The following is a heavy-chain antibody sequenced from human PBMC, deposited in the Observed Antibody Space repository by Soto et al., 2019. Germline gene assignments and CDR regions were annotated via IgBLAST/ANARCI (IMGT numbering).Heavy chain of an antibody. CDR1: GDTFTDYY. CDR2: INPNSGVT. J-gene: IGHJ6*03. Sequence: QVQLVQSGAEVKKPGASVTVSCRSSGDTFTDYYIHWVRQAPGQGLEWMGWINPNSGVTKYAQKFQGWGSMTRDTSIRTVYMQLSRLSSDDTAVYYCARESGGATATLDYYYFYMDVWGTGTTVTVSS. D-gene: IGHD5-12*01. V-gene: IGHV1-2*04. CDR3: ARESGGATATLDYYYFYMDV.